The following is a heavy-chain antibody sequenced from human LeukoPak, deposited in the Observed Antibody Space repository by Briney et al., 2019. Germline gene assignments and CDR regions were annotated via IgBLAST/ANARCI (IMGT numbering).Heavy chain of an antibody. V-gene: IGHV3-21*01. CDR1: GFTFGSYA. Sequence: TPGGSLRLSCAASGFTFGSYAMSWVRQAPGKGLERVSSISSSSSYIYYADSVKGRFTISRDNAKNSLYLQMNSLRAEDTAVYYCARDASAYYYGSGSYPDCWGQGTLVTVSS. CDR3: ARDASAYYYGSGSYPDC. J-gene: IGHJ4*02. CDR2: ISSSSSYI. D-gene: IGHD3-10*01.